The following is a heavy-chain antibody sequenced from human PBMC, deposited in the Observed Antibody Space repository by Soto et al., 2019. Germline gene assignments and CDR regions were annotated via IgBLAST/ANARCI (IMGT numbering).Heavy chain of an antibody. D-gene: IGHD1-26*01. CDR3: ARGPHSGDGNFDY. CDR1: GLTFSSYS. CDR2: IGDSGHRT. V-gene: IGHV3-48*02. J-gene: IGHJ4*02. Sequence: PGGSLRLSCAASGLTFSSYSMNWVRQAPGKGLEWVSYIGDSGHRTYYEDSVKGRFTISRDNVKNSLYLQMNSLRDEDTAVYYCARGPHSGDGNFDYWGQGTLVTVSS.